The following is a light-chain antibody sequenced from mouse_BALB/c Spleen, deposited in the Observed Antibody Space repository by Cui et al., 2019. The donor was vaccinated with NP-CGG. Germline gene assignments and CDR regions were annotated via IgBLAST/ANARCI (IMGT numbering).Light chain of an antibody. CDR1: TGAVTTNNY. CDR2: GTN. Sequence: QAFVTQEYALTTSPGETVTLTCRSSTGAVTTNNYANWVQENPDHLFTGLIGGTNNRAPGVPARFSGSLIGDKAALTITGAQTEDEAIYFCALWYSNHWVFGGGTKLTVL. V-gene: IGLV1*01. CDR3: ALWYSNHWV. J-gene: IGLJ1*01.